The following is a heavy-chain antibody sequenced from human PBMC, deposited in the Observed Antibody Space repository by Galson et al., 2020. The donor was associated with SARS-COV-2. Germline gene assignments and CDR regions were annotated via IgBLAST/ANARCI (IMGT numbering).Heavy chain of an antibody. CDR1: AGSISSGGYY. V-gene: IGHV4-31*03. D-gene: IGHD3-10*01. J-gene: IGHJ4*02. CDR3: ARGGEGIGIIWFGEFYY. Sequence: SETLSLTCTVSAGSISSGGYYWSWIRQHPGKGLEWIGYIYYSGSTYSNPSLKSRVTISVDTSKNQFSLKLSSVTAADTAVYYCARGGEGIGIIWFGEFYYWGQGTLVTVSS. CDR2: IYYSGST.